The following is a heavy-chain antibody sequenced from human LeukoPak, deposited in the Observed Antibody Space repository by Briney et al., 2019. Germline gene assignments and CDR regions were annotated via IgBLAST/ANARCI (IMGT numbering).Heavy chain of an antibody. D-gene: IGHD3-10*01. Sequence: KPSETLSLTCTVSGDSISSSSYYWGWIRQPPGKGLEWIGSISYSGSTYYSPSLSSRVTISVDTSKTQFSLKLSSVTAADTAVYYCARGQGTHYDSGGYFDFWGQGTLVTVSS. CDR1: GDSISSSSYY. V-gene: IGHV4-39*07. J-gene: IGHJ4*02. CDR3: ARGQGTHYDSGGYFDF. CDR2: ISYSGST.